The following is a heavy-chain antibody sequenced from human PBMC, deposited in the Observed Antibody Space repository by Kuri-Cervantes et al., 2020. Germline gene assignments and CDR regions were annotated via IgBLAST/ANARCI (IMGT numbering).Heavy chain of an antibody. V-gene: IGHV3-11*04. Sequence: GGSLRLSCAASGFTFSDYYMSWIRQAPGKGLEWVSYISSSGSTIYYADSVKGRFTISRDNAKNSLYLQMNSLRAEDTAVYYCARDPGYSSSWYVYYYGMDVWGQGTTVTVSS. D-gene: IGHD6-13*01. CDR1: GFTFSDYY. CDR2: ISSSGSTI. CDR3: ARDPGYSSSWYVYYYGMDV. J-gene: IGHJ6*02.